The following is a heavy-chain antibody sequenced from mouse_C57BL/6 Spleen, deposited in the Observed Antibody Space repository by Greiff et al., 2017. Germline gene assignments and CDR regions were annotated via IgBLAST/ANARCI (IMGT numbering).Heavy chain of an antibody. J-gene: IGHJ4*01. CDR1: GFTFSDYG. V-gene: IGHV5-17*01. CDR3: ARDDYGYYYAMDY. Sequence: EVQVVESGGGLVKPGGSLKLSCAASGFTFSDYGMHWVRQAPEKGLEWVAYISSGSSTIYYADTVKGRFTISRDNAKNTLFLQMTSLRSEDTAMYYCARDDYGYYYAMDYWGQGTSVTVSS. CDR2: ISSGSSTI. D-gene: IGHD2-4*01.